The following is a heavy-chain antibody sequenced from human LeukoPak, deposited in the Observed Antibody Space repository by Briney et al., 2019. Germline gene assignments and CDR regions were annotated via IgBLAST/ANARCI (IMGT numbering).Heavy chain of an antibody. D-gene: IGHD1-1*01. CDR1: GFSVSTNY. J-gene: IGHJ4*02. V-gene: IGHV3-48*02. CDR3: ARYRNGFDY. CDR2: ISSGSSTK. Sequence: GGSLRLSCAASGFSVSTNYLTWVRQAPGKGLEWVSYISSGSSTKDYADSVKGRFTISRDNAKNSLYLQMDSLRDEDTAVYYCARYRNGFDYWGQGTLVTVSS.